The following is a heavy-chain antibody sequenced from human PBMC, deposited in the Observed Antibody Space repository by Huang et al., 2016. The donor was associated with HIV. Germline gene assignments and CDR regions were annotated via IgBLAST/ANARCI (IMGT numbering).Heavy chain of an antibody. CDR2: TSADGSGQ. J-gene: IGHJ4*02. Sequence: VRLVQSGGGVVQPGRSLRLSCAASGITFRNYAMHWVRQVPGKGLGWVAGTSADGSGQDYVDSVKGRFIISKDNSNETLFLEMRSLKSEDTAVYFCAKDQGQWLAYFDSWGQGTLVTVSS. V-gene: IGHV3-30*18. CDR3: AKDQGQWLAYFDS. D-gene: IGHD6-19*01. CDR1: GITFRNYA.